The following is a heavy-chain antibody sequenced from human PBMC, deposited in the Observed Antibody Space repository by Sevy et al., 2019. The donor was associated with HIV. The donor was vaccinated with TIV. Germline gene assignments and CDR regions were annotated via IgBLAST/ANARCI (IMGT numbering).Heavy chain of an antibody. Sequence: GGSLRLSCAASGFSFSSYWMHWVRQAPGKGLEWVANIKQDESEKYYAASVKGRFTISRDNAKNSVYLQMNSLRPEDTAIYYCARGNSGAFVYWGQGTLVTVS. D-gene: IGHD2-15*01. CDR3: ARGNSGAFVY. J-gene: IGHJ4*02. CDR2: IKQDESEK. V-gene: IGHV3-7*03. CDR1: GFSFSSYW.